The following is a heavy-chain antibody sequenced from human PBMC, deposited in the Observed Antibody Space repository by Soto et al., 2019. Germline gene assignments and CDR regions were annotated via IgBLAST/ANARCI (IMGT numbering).Heavy chain of an antibody. D-gene: IGHD6-13*01. CDR1: GFTFSSYA. CDR2: ISYDGSNK. Sequence: PGGSLRLSCAASGFTFSSYAMHWVRQAPGKGLEWVAVISYDGSNKYYADSVKGRFTISRDNSKNTLYLQMNSLRAEDTAVYYCARDGNAAAAGPFSYYYYYGMDVWGQGTTVTVSS. CDR3: ARDGNAAAAGPFSYYYYYGMDV. V-gene: IGHV3-30-3*01. J-gene: IGHJ6*02.